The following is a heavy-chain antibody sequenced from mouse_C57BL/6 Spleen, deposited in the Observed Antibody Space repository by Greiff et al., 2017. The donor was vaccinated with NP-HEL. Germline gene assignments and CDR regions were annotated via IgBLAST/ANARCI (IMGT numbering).Heavy chain of an antibody. CDR2: INPTNGGT. Sequence: VQLQQSGPELVKPGASVKISCKASGYTFTDYYMNWVKQSPGKSLEWIGDINPTNGGTSSNQKFKGKAPLTVDKSSSTAYMELRSRTSEDSAVYYCARQDYYGSSGLAYWGQGTLLTVSA. V-gene: IGHV1-26*01. J-gene: IGHJ3*01. CDR3: ARQDYYGSSGLAY. CDR1: GYTFTDYY. D-gene: IGHD1-1*01.